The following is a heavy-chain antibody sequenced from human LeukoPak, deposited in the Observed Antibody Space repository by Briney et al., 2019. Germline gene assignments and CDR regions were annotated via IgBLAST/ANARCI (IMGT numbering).Heavy chain of an antibody. CDR1: GGSISSYY. Sequence: SETLSLTCTVSGGSISSYYWSWIRQPPGKGLEWIGYIYYSGRTNYNPSLKSRVTISVDTSKNQFSLKLSSVTAADTAVYYCARGYSGYDYVADWGQGTLVTVSS. CDR3: ARGYSGYDYVAD. J-gene: IGHJ4*02. V-gene: IGHV4-59*08. D-gene: IGHD5-12*01. CDR2: IYYSGRT.